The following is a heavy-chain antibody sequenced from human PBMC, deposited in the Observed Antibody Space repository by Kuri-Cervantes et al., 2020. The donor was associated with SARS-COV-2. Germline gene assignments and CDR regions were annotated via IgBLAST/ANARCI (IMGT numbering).Heavy chain of an antibody. J-gene: IGHJ3*02. CDR1: GFTFTSSA. CDR3: AAALIDAFDI. V-gene: IGHV1-58*02. CDR2: IVVGSGNT. Sequence: SVKVSCRASGFTFTSSAMQWVRQARGQRLEWIGWIVVGSGNTNYAQKFQERVTITRDMSTSTAYMELSSLRSEDMAVYYCAAALIDAFDIWGQGTMVTVSS.